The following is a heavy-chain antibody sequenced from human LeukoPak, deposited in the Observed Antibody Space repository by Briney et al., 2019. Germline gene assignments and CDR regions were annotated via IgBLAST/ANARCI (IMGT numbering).Heavy chain of an antibody. CDR2: IYTSGST. D-gene: IGHD6-19*01. CDR3: ARDPRSGWFDY. CDR1: GGSISSDY. Sequence: SETLSLTCIVSGGSISSDYWSWIRQPAGKGLEWIGRIYTSGSTNYNPSLKSRVTMSVDTSKNQFSLKLSSVTAADTAVYYCARDPRSGWFDYWGQGTLVTVSS. J-gene: IGHJ4*02. V-gene: IGHV4-4*07.